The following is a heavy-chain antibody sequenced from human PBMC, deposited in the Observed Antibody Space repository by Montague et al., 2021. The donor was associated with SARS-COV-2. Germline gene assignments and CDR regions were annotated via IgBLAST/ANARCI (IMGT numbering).Heavy chain of an antibody. J-gene: IGHJ4*02. D-gene: IGHD1-26*01. V-gene: IGHV3-30*18. CDR2: ISYDGSNK. CDR3: AKGYSGSYYSPFDY. CDR1: GFTFSSYG. Sequence: SLRLSCAASGFTFSSYGMHWVRQAPGKGLEWVAVISYDGSNKYYADSVKGRFTISRDNSKNTLYLQMNSLRAEDTAVYYCAKGYSGSYYSPFDYWGQGPLVTVSS.